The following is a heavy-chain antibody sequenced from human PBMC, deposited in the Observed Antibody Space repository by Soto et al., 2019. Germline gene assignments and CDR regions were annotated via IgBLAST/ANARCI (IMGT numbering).Heavy chain of an antibody. CDR2: IGGSRGNR. CDR1: GFTFNAYA. CDR3: ARVASDYINSVDH. D-gene: IGHD4-4*01. J-gene: IGHJ4*02. V-gene: IGHV3-23*01. Sequence: EVQLLESGGGLVQPGGSLRLSCAASGFTFNAYAMTWVRQAPGKGLEWVSAIGGSRGNRYYAASVKGRFTISRDNSKHTLDLQMSRLRVEDTAVYYCARVASDYINSVDHWGQGILVTVSS.